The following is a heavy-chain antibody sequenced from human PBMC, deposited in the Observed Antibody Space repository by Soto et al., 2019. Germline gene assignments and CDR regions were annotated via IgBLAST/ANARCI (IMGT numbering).Heavy chain of an antibody. V-gene: IGHV4-34*01. CDR2: INHSGST. CDR1: GGSFSGYY. J-gene: IGHJ4*02. CDR3: ARTPPLDY. Sequence: SETLSLTCAVYGGSFSGYYWSWIRQPPGKGLEWIGEINHSGSTNYNPSLKSRVTISVDTSKNQFSLKLSSVTAADTAVYYCARTPPLDYWGQGTLVTVSS.